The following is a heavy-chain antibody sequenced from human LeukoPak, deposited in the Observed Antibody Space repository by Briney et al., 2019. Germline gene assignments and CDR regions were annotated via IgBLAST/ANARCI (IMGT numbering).Heavy chain of an antibody. D-gene: IGHD6-19*01. CDR1: GGSFSGYY. V-gene: IGHV4-34*01. Sequence: SETLSLTCAVYGGSFSGYYWSWIRQPPGKGLEWIGEINHSGSTNYNPSLKSRVTISVDTSKNQFSLKLSSVTAADTAVYYCAVSSGWNWFDPWGQGTLVTVSS. J-gene: IGHJ5*02. CDR3: AVSSGWNWFDP. CDR2: INHSGST.